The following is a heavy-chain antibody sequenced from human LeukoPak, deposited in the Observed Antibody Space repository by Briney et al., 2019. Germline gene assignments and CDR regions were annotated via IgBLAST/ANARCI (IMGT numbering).Heavy chain of an antibody. CDR2: INHSGST. J-gene: IGHJ6*03. CDR1: GGSISSYY. V-gene: IGHV4-59*01. D-gene: IGHD3-3*01. Sequence: SETLSLTCTVSGGSISSYYWSWIRQPPGKGLEWIGYINHSGSTNYNPSLKSRVTISVDTSKNPFSLKLSSVTAADTAVYDCAREGGYDFWSGYYYYYYYYYMDVWGKGTTVTVSS. CDR3: AREGGYDFWSGYYYYYYYYYMDV.